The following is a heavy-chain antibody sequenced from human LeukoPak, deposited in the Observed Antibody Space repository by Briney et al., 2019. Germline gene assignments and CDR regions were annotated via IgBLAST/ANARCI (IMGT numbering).Heavy chain of an antibody. J-gene: IGHJ6*04. D-gene: IGHD3-3*01. CDR3: AGIPVFGVVLHQEPV. CDR2: IIPIFGTA. V-gene: IGHV1-69*06. CDR1: GGTFSNYA. Sequence: SVKVSCKASGGTFSNYAISWVRQAPGQGLEWMGGIIPIFGTANYAQKFQGRVTITAAKSTNTVYMELSSLRSEDTAVYFCAGIPVFGVVLHQEPVWGKGTTVTVSS.